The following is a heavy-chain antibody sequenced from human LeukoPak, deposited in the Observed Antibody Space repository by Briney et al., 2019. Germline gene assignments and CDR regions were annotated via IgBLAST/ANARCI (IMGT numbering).Heavy chain of an antibody. V-gene: IGHV4-34*01. CDR1: GGSFSGYY. J-gene: IGHJ6*03. D-gene: IGHD6-13*01. Sequence: SETLSLTCAVYGGSFSGYYWSWIHQPPGKGLEWIGEINHSGSTNYNPSLKSRVTISVDTSKNQFSLKLSSVTAADTAVYYCARDPEAAAGYYYYYMDVWGKGTTVTVSS. CDR3: ARDPEAAAGYYYYYMDV. CDR2: INHSGST.